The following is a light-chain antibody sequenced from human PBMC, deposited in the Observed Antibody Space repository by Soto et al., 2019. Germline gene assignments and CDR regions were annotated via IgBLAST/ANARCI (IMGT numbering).Light chain of an antibody. Sequence: MTQSPATLSVSPGERATLSCRASQTVSSHLAWYQHKNGQAPRLLIYHSSIRATGIPARFSGSGSGTEVILTISSLQSEDFAVYSCQQYHTWPPSTTFGQGTRLEIK. CDR2: HSS. V-gene: IGKV3D-15*01. CDR1: QTVSSH. CDR3: QQYHTWPPSTT. J-gene: IGKJ5*01.